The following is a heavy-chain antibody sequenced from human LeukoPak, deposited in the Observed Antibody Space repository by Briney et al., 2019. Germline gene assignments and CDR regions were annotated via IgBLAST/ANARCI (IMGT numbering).Heavy chain of an antibody. Sequence: PSETLSLTCTVSGGSISSSSYYWSWIRQPPGKGLEWIGYIYYSGSTNYNPSLKSRVTISVDTSKNQFSLKLSSVTAADTAVYYCARREGIAAAGTLQFDPWGQGTLVTVSS. CDR2: IYYSGST. D-gene: IGHD6-13*01. CDR1: GGSISSSSYY. CDR3: ARREGIAAAGTLQFDP. J-gene: IGHJ5*02. V-gene: IGHV4-61*05.